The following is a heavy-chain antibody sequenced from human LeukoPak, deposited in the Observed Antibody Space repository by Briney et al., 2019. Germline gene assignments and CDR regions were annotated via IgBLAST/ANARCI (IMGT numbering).Heavy chain of an antibody. J-gene: IGHJ6*02. CDR1: GFTFSSYA. D-gene: IGHD6-13*01. CDR3: ARDEGAAAPLEAPYYYYGMDV. CDR2: ISYDGSNK. V-gene: IGHV3-30-3*01. Sequence: PGGSLRLSCAASGFTFSSYAMHWVRQAPGKGLEWVAVISYDGSNKYYADSVKGRFTISRDNSKNTLYLQMNSLRAEDTAVYYCARDEGAAAPLEAPYYYYGMDVWGQGTTVTVSS.